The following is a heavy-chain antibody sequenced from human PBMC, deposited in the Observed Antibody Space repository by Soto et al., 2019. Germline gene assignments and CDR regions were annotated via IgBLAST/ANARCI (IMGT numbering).Heavy chain of an antibody. D-gene: IGHD1-20*01. V-gene: IGHV1-18*01. Sequence: AAVKVSCKASGYTFTRYGISWVRLAPGQGLEWMGWISAYNGNTNYAQKIQGRVTMTTDTSTSTAYMELRSLRSDDTAVYYGARDDNGRDAFDIWGQGTMVTVSS. CDR2: ISAYNGNT. CDR1: GYTFTRYG. J-gene: IGHJ3*02. CDR3: ARDDNGRDAFDI.